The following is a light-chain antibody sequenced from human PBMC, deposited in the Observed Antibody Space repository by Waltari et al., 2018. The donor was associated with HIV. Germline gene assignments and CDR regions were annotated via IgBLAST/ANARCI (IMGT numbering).Light chain of an antibody. J-gene: IGLJ3*02. Sequence: QSVLTQPPSVSAAPGQKVTISCSGSSSNIGSNTVNWYQQLPGTAPKLLIYSNNQRPSGVPDRFSGSKSGTSASLAISGLQSEDEADYYCAAWDDSLNGPSWVFGGGTKLTVL. CDR1: SSNIGSNT. V-gene: IGLV1-44*01. CDR2: SNN. CDR3: AAWDDSLNGPSWV.